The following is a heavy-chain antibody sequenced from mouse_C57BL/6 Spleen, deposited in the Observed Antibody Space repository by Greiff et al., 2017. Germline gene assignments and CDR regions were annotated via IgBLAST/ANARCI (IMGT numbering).Heavy chain of an antibody. J-gene: IGHJ2*01. V-gene: IGHV10-1*01. CDR2: IRSKSNNYAT. D-gene: IGHD1-1*01. CDR1: GFSFNTYA. Sequence: DVKLVESGGGLVQPKGSLKLSCAASGFSFNTYAMNWVRQAPGKGLEWVARIRSKSNNYATYYADSVKDRFTISRDDSESMLYLQMNNLKTEDTAMYYCVRHGGSSPFDYWGQGTTLTVSS. CDR3: VRHGGSSPFDY.